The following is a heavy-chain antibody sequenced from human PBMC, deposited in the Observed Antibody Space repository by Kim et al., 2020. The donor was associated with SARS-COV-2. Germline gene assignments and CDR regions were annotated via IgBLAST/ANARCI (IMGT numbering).Heavy chain of an antibody. Sequence: DSVKGRFTISRDNSKNTLYLQMNSLRAEDTAVYYCAKDYVQSIAARPYDYWGQGTLVTVSS. J-gene: IGHJ4*02. CDR3: AKDYVQSIAARPYDY. D-gene: IGHD6-6*01. V-gene: IGHV3-23*01.